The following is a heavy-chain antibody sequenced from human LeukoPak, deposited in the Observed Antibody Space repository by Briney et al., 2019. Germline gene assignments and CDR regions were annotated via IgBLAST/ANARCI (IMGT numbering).Heavy chain of an antibody. CDR2: VTSEASSYAT. CDR3: TLEGLLVVPGRPDYSYYYYMYL. J-gene: IGHJ6*03. D-gene: IGHD2-2*01. Sequence: PGESLKLSCAASGFSFSGSAVHWVRQASGKGLEWVGRVTSEASSYATESAASVKGRFTISRDDSKNTAYLQMDSLKIGDTAVYYRTLEGLLVVPGRPDYSYYYYMYLWGKGTTVTVSS. V-gene: IGHV3-73*01. CDR1: GFSFSGSA.